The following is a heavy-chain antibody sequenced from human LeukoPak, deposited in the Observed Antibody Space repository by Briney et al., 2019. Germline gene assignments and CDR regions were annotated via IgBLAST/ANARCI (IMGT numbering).Heavy chain of an antibody. CDR3: ARTVPEYFFDY. V-gene: IGHV3-74*01. D-gene: IGHD3-9*01. J-gene: IGHJ4*02. Sequence: GGCLRVSCVAPGFTFSDYLMHWVREALREGLLCVSRIITDGSGTSYADSVKGRFTISRDNDKNTLYLQMNSLRAEDTAVDYCARTVPEYFFDYWGQGTLVTVSS. CDR2: IITDGSGT. CDR1: GFTFSDYL.